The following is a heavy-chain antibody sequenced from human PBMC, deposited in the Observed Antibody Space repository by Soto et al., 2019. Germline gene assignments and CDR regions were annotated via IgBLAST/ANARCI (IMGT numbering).Heavy chain of an antibody. CDR3: TRGGGDSGYDPFDY. CDR2: INGGGSSA. CDR1: GFSFSIFW. J-gene: IGHJ4*02. V-gene: IGHV3-74*01. Sequence: EVQLVESGGDLVQPGGSLRLSCAASGFSFSIFWMHWVRQAPGKGLVWVSSINGGGSSADYADSVKGRFTFSRDNANNTVYLQMNSLRAEDTAVYYCTRGGGDSGYDPFDYWGQGTLVTVSS. D-gene: IGHD5-12*01.